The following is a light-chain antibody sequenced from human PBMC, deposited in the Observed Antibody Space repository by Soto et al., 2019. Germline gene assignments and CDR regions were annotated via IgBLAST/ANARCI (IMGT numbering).Light chain of an antibody. CDR2: GAY. CDR3: HPYGSSTFT. J-gene: IGKJ3*01. V-gene: IGKV3-20*01. Sequence: EVVLTQSPATLSLSPGERATLSCRADQSVSANYLAWYQQNPGQAPRLLIYGAYSRATGIPDRFSGSGSVTHFTLTISRLEPEEFAVFDCHPYGSSTFTFGPGTKVYIK. CDR1: QSVSANY.